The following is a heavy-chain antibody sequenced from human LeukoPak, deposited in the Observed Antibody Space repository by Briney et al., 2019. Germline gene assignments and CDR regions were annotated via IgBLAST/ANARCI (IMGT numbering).Heavy chain of an antibody. Sequence: GGSLRLSCAASGFTFGSYWMSWVRQAPGKGLEWVANIKDDGSETYYVASVKGRFTISRDNAKDSLYLQMNSLRAEDTAVYYCAREPRGYSYGLWGRGTLVTVSS. CDR2: IKDDGSET. V-gene: IGHV3-7*01. J-gene: IGHJ4*02. CDR1: GFTFGSYW. CDR3: AREPRGYSYGL. D-gene: IGHD5-18*01.